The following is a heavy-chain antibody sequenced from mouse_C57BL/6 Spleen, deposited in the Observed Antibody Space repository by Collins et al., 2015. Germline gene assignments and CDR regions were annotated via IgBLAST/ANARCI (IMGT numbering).Heavy chain of an antibody. CDR1: GYSITSGYY. CDR2: ISYDGSN. J-gene: IGHJ2*01. D-gene: IGHD2-1*01. CDR3: ARYGNYEDY. Sequence: DVQLQESGPGLVKPSQSLSLTCSVTGYSITSGYYWNWIRQFPGNKLEWMGYISYDGSNNYNPFLKNRISITRDTSKNQFFLKLNSVTTEDTATYYCARYGNYEDYWGQGTTLTVSS. V-gene: IGHV3-6*01.